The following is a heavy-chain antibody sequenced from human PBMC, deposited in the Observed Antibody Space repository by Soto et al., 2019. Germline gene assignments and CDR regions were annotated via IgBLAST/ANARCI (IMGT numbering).Heavy chain of an antibody. CDR1: GFSFGDYA. D-gene: IGHD6-19*01. CDR3: AKDVGSSGWYEGFDS. CDR2: ISWNGESI. Sequence: EVQLVESGGGLVQPGRSLRLSCAASGFSFGDYAMHWVRQVPGKGLEWVSSISWNGESIGYADSVKGRFTISRDNGKKSVYLQMNSLRGEDTALYYCAKDVGSSGWYEGFDSWGQGTLVTVS. J-gene: IGHJ4*02. V-gene: IGHV3-9*01.